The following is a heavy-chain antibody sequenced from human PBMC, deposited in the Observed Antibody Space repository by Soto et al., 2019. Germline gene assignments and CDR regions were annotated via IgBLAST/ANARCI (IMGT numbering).Heavy chain of an antibody. CDR1: GFTFSRHA. V-gene: IGHV3-23*01. D-gene: IGHD6-13*01. Sequence: EVQLLESGGGLVQPGGSLRLSCTASGFTFSRHAMTWVRQAPGKGLEWVSGLSDSGGSIYYADSVKGRFTISRDNSMNTLYLQMNTLRAEDTAIYYCAKESSSWYAGFFDLWGQGTLVTVSS. CDR2: LSDSGGSI. CDR3: AKESSSWYAGFFDL. J-gene: IGHJ4*02.